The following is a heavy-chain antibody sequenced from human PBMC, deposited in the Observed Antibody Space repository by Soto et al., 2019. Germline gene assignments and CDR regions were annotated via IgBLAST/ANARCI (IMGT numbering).Heavy chain of an antibody. D-gene: IGHD6-19*01. CDR2: IYYSGST. V-gene: IGHV4-39*01. J-gene: IGHJ6*02. Sequence: ASETLSLTCTVSGGSISSSSYYWGWIRQPPGKGLEWIGSIYYSGSTYYNPSLKSRVTISVDTSKNQFSLKLSSVTAADTAVYYCASIAVAGTIVDFYYYGMDVWGQGTTVTVSS. CDR1: GGSISSSSYY. CDR3: ASIAVAGTIVDFYYYGMDV.